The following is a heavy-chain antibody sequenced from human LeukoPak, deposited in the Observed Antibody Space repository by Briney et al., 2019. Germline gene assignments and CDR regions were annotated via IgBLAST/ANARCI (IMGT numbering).Heavy chain of an antibody. J-gene: IGHJ4*02. V-gene: IGHV3-21*01. CDR1: GFTFSSYS. CDR2: ISSSSSYI. CDR3: ARGRAARGKKSFDY. D-gene: IGHD6-6*01. Sequence: GGSLRLSCAASGFTFSSYSMNWVRQAPGKGLEWVSSISSSSSYIYYADSVKGRFTISRADAKHSLSLQMNSLRAEDTAVYYCARGRAARGKKSFDYWGQGTLVTVSS.